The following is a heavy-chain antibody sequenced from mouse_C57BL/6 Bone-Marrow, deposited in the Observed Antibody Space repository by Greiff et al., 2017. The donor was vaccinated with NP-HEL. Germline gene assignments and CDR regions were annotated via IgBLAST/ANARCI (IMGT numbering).Heavy chain of an antibody. CDR2: IYPRSGNT. J-gene: IGHJ1*03. V-gene: IGHV1-81*01. D-gene: IGHD3-3*01. CDR1: GYTFTSYG. CDR3: ARGDGGYFDV. Sequence: VQLQQSGAELARPGASVKLSCKASGYTFTSYGISWVKQRTGQGLEWIGEIYPRSGNTYYNEKFKGKATLTADKSSSTAYMELRSLTSEDSAVYFCARGDGGYFDVWGTGTTVTVSS.